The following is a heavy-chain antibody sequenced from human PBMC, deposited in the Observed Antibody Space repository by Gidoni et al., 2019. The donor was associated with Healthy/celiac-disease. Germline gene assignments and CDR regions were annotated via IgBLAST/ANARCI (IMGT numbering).Heavy chain of an antibody. CDR3: AKDRIAARRSFDY. J-gene: IGHJ4*02. CDR2: ISGSGGST. D-gene: IGHD6-6*01. Sequence: PGKGLEWVSAISGSGGSTYYADSVKGRFTISRVNSKNTLYLQMNSLRAEDTAVYYCAKDRIAARRSFDYWGQGTLVTVSS. V-gene: IGHV3-23*01.